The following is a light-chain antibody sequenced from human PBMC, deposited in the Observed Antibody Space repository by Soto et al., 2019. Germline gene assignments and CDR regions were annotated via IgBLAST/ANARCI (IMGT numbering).Light chain of an antibody. J-gene: IGKJ5*01. CDR1: QPISNY. Sequence: DVQLTQSPSSLSASVGDRVTITCRSSQPISNYLNWYQQKAGEAPKALIFGATSLQSGVPSKFSGSGYGTDFTLIINNLHHDDLATYYCQQTHAVPLTFGQGTRLEIK. V-gene: IGKV1-39*01. CDR2: GAT. CDR3: QQTHAVPLT.